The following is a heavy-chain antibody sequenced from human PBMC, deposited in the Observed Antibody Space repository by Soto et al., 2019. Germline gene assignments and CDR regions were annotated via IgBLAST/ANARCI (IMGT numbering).Heavy chain of an antibody. D-gene: IGHD5-12*01. J-gene: IGHJ4*02. V-gene: IGHV3-21*01. CDR1: EFTFSSHT. Sequence: EVQLVESGGGQVKPGGSLRLSCAASEFTFSSHTMNWVRQAPGTGLEWGSSISSSGAYIYYADSVRGRFTISRDNAENSLYLQISRLRAENTAVYYCARDYGAYGRLDYWCQGTLVTVSS. CDR3: ARDYGAYGRLDY. CDR2: ISSSGAYI.